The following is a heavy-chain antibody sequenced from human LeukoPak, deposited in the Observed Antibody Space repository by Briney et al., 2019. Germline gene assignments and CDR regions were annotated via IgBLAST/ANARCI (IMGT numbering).Heavy chain of an antibody. CDR3: ARARYYDFWSGYFLRTWFDP. CDR2: IIPIFGTA. V-gene: IGHV1-69*05. D-gene: IGHD3-3*01. Sequence: SVKVSCKASGGTFSSYAISWVRQAPGQGLEWMGGIIPIFGTANYAQKFQGRVTITTDESTSTAYMELSSLRSEDTAVYYCARARYYDFWSGYFLRTWFDPWGQGTLVTVSS. J-gene: IGHJ5*02. CDR1: GGTFSSYA.